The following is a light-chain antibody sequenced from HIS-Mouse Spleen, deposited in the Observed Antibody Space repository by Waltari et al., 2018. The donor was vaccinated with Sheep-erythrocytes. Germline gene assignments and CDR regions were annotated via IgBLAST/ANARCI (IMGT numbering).Light chain of an antibody. CDR3: CSYAGSYNHV. CDR1: SSDVGGFNY. J-gene: IGLJ1*01. V-gene: IGLV2-11*01. Sequence: QSALTQPRPVSGSPGQSVTLSFTGISSDVGGFNYVSRYQQHPGKPPKLMIYDVSKRPSGVPDRFSGSKSGNTASLTISGLQAEDGADYYCCSYAGSYNHVFATGTKVTVL. CDR2: DVS.